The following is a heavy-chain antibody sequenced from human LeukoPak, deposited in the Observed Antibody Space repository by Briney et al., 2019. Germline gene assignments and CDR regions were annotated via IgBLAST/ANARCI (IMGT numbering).Heavy chain of an antibody. CDR1: GFTFTNYG. V-gene: IGHV3-13*01. J-gene: IGHJ4*02. D-gene: IGHD6-13*01. CDR3: AKDHVNAGHLDY. CDR2: IGTAGDT. Sequence: GGSLRLSCAASGFTFTNYGMHWVRQAIGKGLEWVSGIGTAGDTYYPGSVKGRFTISRENAKNSMYLQMNSLRAEDTALYYCAKDHVNAGHLDYWGQGTLVTVS.